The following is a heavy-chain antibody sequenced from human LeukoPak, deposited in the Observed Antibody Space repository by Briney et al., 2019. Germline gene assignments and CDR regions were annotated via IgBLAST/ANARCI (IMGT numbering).Heavy chain of an antibody. V-gene: IGHV3-21*01. CDR3: ARVAGYGSSTSNCYSDY. Sequence: GRSLRLSCAASGLTFTSYTMNWARQAPGKGLEWVSSISSTSSYIYYTDSVKGRFTISRHNAKNSLYLQMKSLRAEDTAVYYCARVAGYGSSTSNCYSDYWGQGTLVTVSS. J-gene: IGHJ4*02. CDR2: ISSTSSYI. D-gene: IGHD2-2*01. CDR1: GLTFTSYT.